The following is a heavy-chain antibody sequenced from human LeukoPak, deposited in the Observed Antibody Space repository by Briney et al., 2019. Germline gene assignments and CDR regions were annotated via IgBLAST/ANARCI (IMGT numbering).Heavy chain of an antibody. Sequence: GASVKVSCKASGYTFTGYYMHWVRQAPGQGLEWMGWINPNSGGTNYAQKFQGRVTMTRDTSISTAYMELSRLRSDDTAVYYCARVVLGIVVVPAAPYGMDVWGQGTTVTVS. CDR2: INPNSGGT. D-gene: IGHD2-2*01. V-gene: IGHV1-2*02. J-gene: IGHJ6*02. CDR1: GYTFTGYY. CDR3: ARVVLGIVVVPAAPYGMDV.